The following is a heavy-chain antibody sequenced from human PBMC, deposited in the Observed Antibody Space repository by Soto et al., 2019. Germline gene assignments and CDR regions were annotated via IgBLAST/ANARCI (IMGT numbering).Heavy chain of an antibody. D-gene: IGHD2-15*01. J-gene: IGHJ5*02. CDR3: ARGYCSGGSCYSPRYNWFDP. V-gene: IGHV1-69*02. Sequence: QVQLVQSGAEVKKTGSSVKVSCKASGDTSSTYSINWVRQAPGQGLEWVGRIIPLLALTNYARRFQGRVTITGDKSTSKVYMELSSLRSEDTAVYYCARGYCSGGSCYSPRYNWFDPWGQGTLVTVSS. CDR1: GDTSSTYS. CDR2: IIPLLALT.